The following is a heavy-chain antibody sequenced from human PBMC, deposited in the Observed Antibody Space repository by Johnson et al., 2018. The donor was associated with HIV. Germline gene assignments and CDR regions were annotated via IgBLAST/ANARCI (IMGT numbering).Heavy chain of an antibody. CDR2: ISYDGSNK. CDR3: AREGRGAPHDAFDI. CDR1: GFTFISYD. D-gene: IGHD2-15*01. Sequence: QVQLVESGGGVVQPGRSLKVPCAASGFTFISYDTQWVRQAPGKGLEWVAVISYDGSNKYYADSVKGRFTISRDNSKNTLYLQMNSLIAEDTAVYYCAREGRGAPHDAFDIWGQGTMVTVSS. V-gene: IGHV3-30-3*01. J-gene: IGHJ3*02.